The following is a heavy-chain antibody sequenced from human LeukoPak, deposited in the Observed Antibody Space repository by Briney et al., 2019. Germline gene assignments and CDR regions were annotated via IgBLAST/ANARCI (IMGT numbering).Heavy chain of an antibody. CDR2: ISYDGSNK. V-gene: IGHV3-30*03. CDR1: GFTFSSYG. D-gene: IGHD6-13*01. Sequence: GGSLRLSCAASGFTFSSYGMHWVRQAPGKGLEWVAVISYDGSNKYYADSVKGRFTISRDSSKNTVYLQMNSLRAEDTAVYYCARDIGPAGQYYFDYWGQGDLVTVSS. J-gene: IGHJ4*02. CDR3: ARDIGPAGQYYFDY.